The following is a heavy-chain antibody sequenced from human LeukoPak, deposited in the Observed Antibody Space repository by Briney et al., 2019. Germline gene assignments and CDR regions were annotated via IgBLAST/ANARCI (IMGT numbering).Heavy chain of an antibody. CDR3: ARDQGCFDC. CDR1: GFTVSTNY. V-gene: IGHV3-53*05. D-gene: IGHD6-19*01. Sequence: GGSLRLSCAASGFTVSTNYISWVRQAPGTGLEWVSVFYPAGTTYYADSVKGRFTISRDNSENTLYLQMNSLRPEDTAVYYCARDQGCFDCWGQGTLVTVSS. J-gene: IGHJ4*02. CDR2: FYPAGTT.